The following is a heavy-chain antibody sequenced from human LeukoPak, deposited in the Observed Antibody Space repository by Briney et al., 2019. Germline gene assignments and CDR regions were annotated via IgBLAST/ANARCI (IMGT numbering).Heavy chain of an antibody. Sequence: GGSLRLSCAASGFTFSSYEMNWVRQAPGKGLEWVSYISSSGSTIYYADSVKGRFTISRDNAKNSLYLQMNSLRAEDTAVYYCAKDRNTMVRGALDWGQGTLVTVSS. CDR3: AKDRNTMVRGALD. J-gene: IGHJ4*02. D-gene: IGHD3-10*01. CDR2: ISSSGSTI. CDR1: GFTFSSYE. V-gene: IGHV3-48*03.